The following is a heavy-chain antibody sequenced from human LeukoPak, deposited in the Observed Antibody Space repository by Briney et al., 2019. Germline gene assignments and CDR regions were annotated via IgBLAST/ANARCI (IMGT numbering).Heavy chain of an antibody. Sequence: ASVKLSRKVSGSTLTELSMHWGRHAPGKGLEWMGGFDIEGGETIYAQKFQGRVTMTEDTSTDTAYMELSSLRSEDTAVYYCARDRAGDYYDSSGDNWFDPWGQGTLVTVSS. J-gene: IGHJ5*02. CDR1: GSTLTELS. V-gene: IGHV1-24*01. CDR3: ARDRAGDYYDSSGDNWFDP. CDR2: FDIEGGET. D-gene: IGHD3-22*01.